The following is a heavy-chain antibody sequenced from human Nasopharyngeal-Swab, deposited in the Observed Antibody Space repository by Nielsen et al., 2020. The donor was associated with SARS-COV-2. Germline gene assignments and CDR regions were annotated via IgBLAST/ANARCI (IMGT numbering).Heavy chain of an antibody. Sequence: GGSLRPSGAASGFTFSSYAMSGVRQAPGKGLEWVSSINSGGSTFYTDSVKGRITISRDNSKNTLYLQMNSLRVEDTAVYSCANRQPYYFDSWGQGTLVTVSS. CDR3: ANRQPYYFDS. V-gene: IGHV3-23*01. CDR2: INSGGST. CDR1: GFTFSSYA. J-gene: IGHJ4*02. D-gene: IGHD1-14*01.